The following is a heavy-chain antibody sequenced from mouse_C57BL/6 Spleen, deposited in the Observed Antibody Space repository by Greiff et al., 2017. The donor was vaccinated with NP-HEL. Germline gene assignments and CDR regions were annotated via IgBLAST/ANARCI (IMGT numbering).Heavy chain of an antibody. CDR1: GYSITSGYY. J-gene: IGHJ4*01. CDR3: ARDGAMDY. CDR2: ISYDGSN. Sequence: EVHLVESGPGLVKPSQSLSLTCSVTGYSITSGYYWNWIRQFPGNKLEWMGYISYDGSNNYNPSLKNRISITRDTSKNQFFLKLNSVTTEDTATYYCARDGAMDYWGQGTSVTVSS. V-gene: IGHV3-6*01.